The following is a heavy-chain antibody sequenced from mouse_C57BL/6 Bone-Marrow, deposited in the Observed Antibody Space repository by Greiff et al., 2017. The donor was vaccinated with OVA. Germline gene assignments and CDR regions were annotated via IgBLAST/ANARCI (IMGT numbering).Heavy chain of an antibody. CDR1: GYTFTSYG. Sequence: VKLMESGAELARPGASVKLSCKASGYTFTSYGISWVKQRTGQGLEWIGEIYPRSGNTYYNEKFKGKATLTADKSSSTAYMELRSLTSEDSAVYFCAREVPYYFDYWGQGTTLTVSS. V-gene: IGHV1-81*01. CDR2: IYPRSGNT. J-gene: IGHJ2*01. CDR3: AREVPYYFDY.